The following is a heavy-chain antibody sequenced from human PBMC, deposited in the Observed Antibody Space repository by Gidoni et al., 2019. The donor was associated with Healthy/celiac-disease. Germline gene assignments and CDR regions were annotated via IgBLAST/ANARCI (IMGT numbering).Heavy chain of an antibody. J-gene: IGHJ4*02. CDR3: ASEKRAGGKGSY. CDR1: GGSFSGYY. Sequence: QVQLQQWGAGLLKPSETLSLTCAVYGGSFSGYYWSWIRQPPGKGLEWIGEINHSGSTNYNPSLKSRVTISVDTSKNQFSLKLSSVTAADTAVYYCASEKRAGGKGSYWGQGTLVTVSS. D-gene: IGHD2-15*01. V-gene: IGHV4-34*01. CDR2: INHSGST.